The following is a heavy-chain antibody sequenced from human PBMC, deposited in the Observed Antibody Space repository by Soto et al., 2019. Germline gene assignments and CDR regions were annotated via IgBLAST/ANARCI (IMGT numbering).Heavy chain of an antibody. CDR1: GFTFSSYG. Sequence: QVQLVESGGGVVQPGRSLRLSCAASGFTFSSYGMHWVRQAPGKGLEWVAVIWYDGSNKYYADSVKGRFTISRDNSKNTLYLQMNSLRAEDTAVYYCARDEARYSSSWYLDYWGQGTLVTVSS. CDR2: IWYDGSNK. CDR3: ARDEARYSSSWYLDY. J-gene: IGHJ4*02. D-gene: IGHD6-13*01. V-gene: IGHV3-33*01.